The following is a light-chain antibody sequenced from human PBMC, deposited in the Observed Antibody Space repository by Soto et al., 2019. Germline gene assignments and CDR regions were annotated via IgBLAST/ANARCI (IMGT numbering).Light chain of an antibody. Sequence: IQMTQARYSXSASVGDVVTITPRASQVFGNDLGWYQQKPGKSPXRXXSAASSLQGGGPSRFSGSGSVTEFTRTISSLQPEDFATYYGLQLNSYPLTFGGGTKVDIK. CDR3: LQLNSYPLT. V-gene: IGKV1-17*01. CDR2: AAS. J-gene: IGKJ4*01. CDR1: QVFGND.